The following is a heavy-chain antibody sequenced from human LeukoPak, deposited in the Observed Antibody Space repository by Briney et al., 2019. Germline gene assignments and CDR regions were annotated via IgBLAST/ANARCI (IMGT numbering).Heavy chain of an antibody. CDR2: IIPIFGTA. D-gene: IGHD5-24*01. V-gene: IGHV1-69*13. CDR1: GGTFSSYA. CDR3: ASLSRPPRGGYNSYYYGMDV. J-gene: IGHJ6*02. Sequence: SVKLSCKASGGTFSSYAISWVRQAPGQGLEWMGGIIPIFGTANYAQKFQGRVTITADESTSTAYMELSSLRSEDTAVYYCASLSRPPRGGYNSYYYGMDVWGQGTTVTVSS.